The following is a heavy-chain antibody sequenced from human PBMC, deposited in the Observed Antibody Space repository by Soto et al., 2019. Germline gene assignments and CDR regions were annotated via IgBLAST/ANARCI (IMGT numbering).Heavy chain of an antibody. V-gene: IGHV3-30*18. CDR1: GFTFSSYG. J-gene: IGHJ4*02. CDR2: ISYDGSNK. CDR3: AKYSSSWYY. D-gene: IGHD6-13*01. Sequence: LRLSCAASGFTFSSYGMHWVRQAPGKGLEWVAVISYDGSNKYYADSVKGRFTISRDNSKNTLYLQMSSLRAEDTAVYYCAKYSSSWYYWGQGTLVTVSS.